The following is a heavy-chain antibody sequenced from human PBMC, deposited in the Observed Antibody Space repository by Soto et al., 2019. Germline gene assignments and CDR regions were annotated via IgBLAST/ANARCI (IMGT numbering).Heavy chain of an antibody. D-gene: IGHD6-13*01. J-gene: IGHJ4*02. CDR3: VRDSGAKLSSS. CDR2: TVPIYRTA. CDR1: GGTFSSYR. V-gene: IGHV1-69*01. Sequence: QVQLVQSGAEVKKPGSSVKVSCKASGGTFSSYRINWVRQAPGQGLEWVGGTVPIYRTADYAQKFPGRVTITADESARTSYMELRSLKSQDTAVYYCVRDSGAKLSSSWGQGTLVTVSS.